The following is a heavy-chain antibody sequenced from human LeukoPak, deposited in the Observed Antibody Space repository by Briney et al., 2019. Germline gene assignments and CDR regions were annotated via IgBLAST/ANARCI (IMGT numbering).Heavy chain of an antibody. D-gene: IGHD3-22*01. CDR2: ISGSSSYV. V-gene: IGHV3-21*04. CDR3: AKDDSYIRFYS. J-gene: IGHJ5*01. Sequence: GGSLRLSCAASGFTFSSYSMNWVRQAPGKGLEWVSSISGSSSYVYYADSVKGRFTISRDNAKNSLYVQMNSLRAEDTAVYHCAKDDSYIRFYSWGQGTLVTVSS. CDR1: GFTFSSYS.